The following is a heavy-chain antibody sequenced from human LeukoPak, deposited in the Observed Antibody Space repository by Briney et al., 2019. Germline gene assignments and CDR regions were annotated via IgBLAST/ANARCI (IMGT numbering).Heavy chain of an antibody. CDR1: GGSISSGSYY. CDR2: IYTSGST. Sequence: PSETLSLTCTVSGGSISSGSYYWSWIRQPAGKGLEWIGRIYTSGSTNYNPSLKSRVTISVDTSKNQFSLKLSSVTAADTAVYYCARDGAERWLQLRAFDIWGQGTMVTVSS. CDR3: ARDGAERWLQLRAFDI. J-gene: IGHJ3*02. D-gene: IGHD5-24*01. V-gene: IGHV4-61*02.